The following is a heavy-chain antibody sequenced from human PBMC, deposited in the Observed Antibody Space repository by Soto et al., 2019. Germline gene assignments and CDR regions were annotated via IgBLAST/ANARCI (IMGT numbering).Heavy chain of an antibody. V-gene: IGHV1-69*06. Sequence: EASVKVSCKASGGTFSSYAISWVRQAPGQGLEWMGGIIPIFGTANYAQKFQGRVTITADKSTSTAYMELSSLRSEDTAVYYCGSEYYYDSSGYSPRYWGQGTLGTVS. D-gene: IGHD3-22*01. CDR3: GSEYYYDSSGYSPRY. CDR1: GGTFSSYA. CDR2: IIPIFGTA. J-gene: IGHJ4*02.